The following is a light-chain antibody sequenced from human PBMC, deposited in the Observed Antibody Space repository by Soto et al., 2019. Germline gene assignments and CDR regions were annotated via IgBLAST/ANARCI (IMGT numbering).Light chain of an antibody. Sequence: QSVLTQPPSASGTPGQRVTVSCSGSSSNIGSNTVNWYQQLPGTAPKPLIYSNNQRPSGVPDRFSGSKSGTSVSLAISGLQSEDEADYHCAAWEDSLNGLVIGGGTKLTVL. V-gene: IGLV1-44*01. J-gene: IGLJ3*02. CDR2: SNN. CDR3: AAWEDSLNGLV. CDR1: SSNIGSNT.